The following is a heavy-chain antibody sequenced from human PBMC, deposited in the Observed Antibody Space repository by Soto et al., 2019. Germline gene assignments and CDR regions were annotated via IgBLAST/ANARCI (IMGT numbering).Heavy chain of an antibody. CDR1: GGSISSSSYY. D-gene: IGHD3-22*01. CDR2: IYYSGST. CDR3: ARTNPTHYYDSSGYYS. J-gene: IGHJ4*02. V-gene: IGHV4-39*01. Sequence: SETLSPTCTVSGGSISSSSYYWGWIRQPPGKGLEWIGSIYYSGSTYYNPSLKSRVTISVDTSKNQFSLKLSSVTAADTAVYYCARTNPTHYYDSSGYYSWGQGTLVTVSS.